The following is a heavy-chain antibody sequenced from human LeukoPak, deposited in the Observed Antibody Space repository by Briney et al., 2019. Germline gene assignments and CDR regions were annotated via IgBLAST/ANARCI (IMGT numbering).Heavy chain of an antibody. V-gene: IGHV4-59*01. J-gene: IGHJ5*02. CDR1: GGSISSDY. D-gene: IGHD6-13*01. Sequence: SETLSLTCSVSGGSISSDYWSWIRQPPGKGLEWIGYIYYRGSTNYNPSLKSRVTISVDTSKNQFSLKLSSVTAADTAVYYCARDSSSWYRWFDPWGQGTLVTVSS. CDR2: IYYRGST. CDR3: ARDSSSWYRWFDP.